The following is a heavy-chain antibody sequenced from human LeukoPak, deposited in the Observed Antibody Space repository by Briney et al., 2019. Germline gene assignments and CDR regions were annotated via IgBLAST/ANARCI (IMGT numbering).Heavy chain of an antibody. D-gene: IGHD4-17*01. Sequence: GGSLRLSCAASGFTVSSNYMSWVRQAPGKGLEWVAVISYDGNSEYYADSVQGRFTISRDNFKHTLYLQMNSLRVEDTAVYYCARDPDYGSYFDHWGQGTLATASS. V-gene: IGHV3-30-3*01. CDR3: ARDPDYGSYFDH. J-gene: IGHJ4*02. CDR1: GFTVSSNY. CDR2: ISYDGNSE.